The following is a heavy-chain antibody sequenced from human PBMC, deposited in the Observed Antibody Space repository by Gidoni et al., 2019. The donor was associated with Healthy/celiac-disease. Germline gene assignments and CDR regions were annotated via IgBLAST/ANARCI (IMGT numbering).Heavy chain of an antibody. D-gene: IGHD4-17*01. CDR3: ARVLKVGTSAVTPFDY. J-gene: IGHJ4*02. Sequence: QAQLQESGPGLVKPSQTLSLTCTVPGGSISSGGYYWSWIRQHPGKGLEWIGYIYYSGSTYYNPSLNSRVPISVDTSKNQFSLKLSSVTAADTAVYYCARVLKVGTSAVTPFDYWGQGTLVTVSS. CDR2: IYYSGST. V-gene: IGHV4-31*03. CDR1: GGSISSGGYY.